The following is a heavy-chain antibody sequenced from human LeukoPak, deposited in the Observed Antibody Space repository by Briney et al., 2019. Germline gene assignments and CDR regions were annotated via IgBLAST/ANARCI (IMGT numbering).Heavy chain of an antibody. D-gene: IGHD3-16*01. V-gene: IGHV4-39*07. CDR2: IYYSGST. CDR1: GGSISSSSYY. CDR3: ASWGYYYYYMDV. J-gene: IGHJ6*03. Sequence: SETLSLTCTVSGGSISSSSYYWGWIRQPPGTGLEWIGSIYYSGSTYYNSSLKSRVTISIDTSKNQMSLKLSSVTAADTAVYYCASWGYYYYYMDVWGKGTTVTVSS.